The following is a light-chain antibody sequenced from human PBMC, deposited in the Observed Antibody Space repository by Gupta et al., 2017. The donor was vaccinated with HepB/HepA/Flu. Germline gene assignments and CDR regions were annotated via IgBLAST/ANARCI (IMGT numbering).Light chain of an antibody. CDR2: EAS. V-gene: IGKV1-5*03. Sequence: DIQMTQSPPTLSASVGDRVTITCRASQNVDSRLAWYQQKPGKAPKLLIYEASNLESGVPSRFSGSESGTEFTLTISSLQPDDFATYYCQQYKSYSPYTFGQGTKLEIK. CDR1: QNVDSR. CDR3: QQYKSYSPYT. J-gene: IGKJ2*01.